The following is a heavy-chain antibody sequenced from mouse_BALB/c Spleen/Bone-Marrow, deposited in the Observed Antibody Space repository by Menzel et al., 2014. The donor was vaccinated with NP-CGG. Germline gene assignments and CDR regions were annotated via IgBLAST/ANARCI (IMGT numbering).Heavy chain of an antibody. V-gene: IGHV2-3*01. CDR3: AKGEYAKRYYAMDY. CDR2: IWGDGST. J-gene: IGHJ4*01. CDR1: GFSLTSYG. Sequence: QVQLKESGPGLVSPSQSLSITCTVSGFSLTSYGLSWVRQSPGKGLEWLGVIWGDGSTNYHSALISRLSISKDNSKSXLFLKLNSLQTDDTATYYCAKGEYAKRYYAMDYWGQGTSVTVSS. D-gene: IGHD2-10*02.